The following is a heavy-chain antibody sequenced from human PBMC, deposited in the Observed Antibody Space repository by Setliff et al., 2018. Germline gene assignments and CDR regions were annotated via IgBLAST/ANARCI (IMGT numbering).Heavy chain of an antibody. CDR1: GYTFSHSG. Sequence: ASVKVSCKASGYTFSHSGITWVRQAPGQGLEWMGWISVYSGNTNYAQKLQGRVTMTTDASTNTAYMELRGLTSDDTAVYYCSRLVRYCSRTTCQTASGAELWGQGKLVTVSS. CDR2: ISVYSGNT. D-gene: IGHD2-2*01. CDR3: SRLVRYCSRTTCQTASGAEL. J-gene: IGHJ4*02. V-gene: IGHV1-18*01.